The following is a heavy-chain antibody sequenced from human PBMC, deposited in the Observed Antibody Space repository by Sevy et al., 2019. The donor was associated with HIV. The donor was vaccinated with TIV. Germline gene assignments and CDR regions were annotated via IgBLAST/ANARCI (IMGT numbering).Heavy chain of an antibody. V-gene: IGHV3-74*01. J-gene: IGHJ6*02. D-gene: IGHD6-6*01. Sequence: VGSLRLSCAASGFTLSSYWMHWVRQAPGKGLVWVSRINSDGSCTSYANSVKGRFTISRDNAKNTLYLQMNSLRAEDTAVYYCARDESIAARGYYYYYGMDVWGQGTTVTVSS. CDR3: ARDESIAARGYYYYYGMDV. CDR2: INSDGSCT. CDR1: GFTLSSYW.